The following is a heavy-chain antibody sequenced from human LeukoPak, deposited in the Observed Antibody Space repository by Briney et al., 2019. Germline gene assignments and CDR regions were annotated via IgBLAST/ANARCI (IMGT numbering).Heavy chain of an antibody. CDR2: ISSSGSTI. Sequence: GGSLRFSCAASGFTFSDYYMSWIRQAPGQGLEWVSYISSSGSTIYYADSVKGRFTISRDNAKNSLYLQMNSLRAEDTAVYYCARNDLSIAAAVSYFQHWGQGTLVTVSS. D-gene: IGHD6-13*01. V-gene: IGHV3-11*01. J-gene: IGHJ1*01. CDR1: GFTFSDYY. CDR3: ARNDLSIAAAVSYFQH.